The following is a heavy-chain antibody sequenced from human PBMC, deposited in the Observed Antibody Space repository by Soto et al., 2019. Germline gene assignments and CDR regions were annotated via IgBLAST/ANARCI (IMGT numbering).Heavy chain of an antibody. CDR3: EKAGGSYFVIPDS. D-gene: IGHD1-26*01. J-gene: IGHJ5*01. Sequence: GGSLRLSCAASGFTFSSYGMHWVRQAPGKGLEWVAVISFDGSDKYYTDSVKGRFAISRDNSKSTLYLQMNSLRGDDTAVYYCEKAGGSYFVIPDSWGQGTLVTVSS. CDR1: GFTFSSYG. V-gene: IGHV3-30*18. CDR2: ISFDGSDK.